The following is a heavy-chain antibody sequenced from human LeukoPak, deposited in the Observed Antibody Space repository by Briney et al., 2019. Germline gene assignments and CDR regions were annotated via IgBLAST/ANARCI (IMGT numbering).Heavy chain of an antibody. J-gene: IGHJ4*02. D-gene: IGHD5-12*01. V-gene: IGHV5-51*01. Sequence: GESLKISCKGSGYSLTSYWIGWVRQMPGKGLEWMGIIYPGDSDTRYSPSFEGQVTISADKSFTTAYLQWSSLKASDTAMYYCARQITDQSSGYDSIDYWGQGTLVTVSS. CDR1: GYSLTSYW. CDR2: IYPGDSDT. CDR3: ARQITDQSSGYDSIDY.